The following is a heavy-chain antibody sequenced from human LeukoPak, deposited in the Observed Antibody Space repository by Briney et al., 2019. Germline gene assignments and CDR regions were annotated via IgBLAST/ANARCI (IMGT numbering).Heavy chain of an antibody. CDR1: GGSFSGYY. Sequence: SETLSLTCAVYGGSFSGYYWSWIRQPPGKGLEWIGEINHSGSTNYNPSLKSRVTMSVDTSKNQFSLKLTSVTAADTAIYYCARETAAAGSFIAINDYWGQGTLVTVSS. J-gene: IGHJ4*02. CDR2: INHSGST. V-gene: IGHV4-34*01. D-gene: IGHD6-13*01. CDR3: ARETAAAGSFIAINDY.